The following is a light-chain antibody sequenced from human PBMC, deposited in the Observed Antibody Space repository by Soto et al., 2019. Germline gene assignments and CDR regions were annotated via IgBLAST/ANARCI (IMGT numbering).Light chain of an antibody. CDR1: QSISSY. J-gene: IGKJ1*01. Sequence: DIQMTQSPSSLSASVGDRVTIACRASQSISSYLNWYQHKPGKAPKLLIYAAYSLQSGVPSRFSGSGSGTEFILSISSLQPEDFPTYYCQQSYSTLLTFGQGTKMEIK. CDR2: AAY. V-gene: IGKV1-39*01. CDR3: QQSYSTLLT.